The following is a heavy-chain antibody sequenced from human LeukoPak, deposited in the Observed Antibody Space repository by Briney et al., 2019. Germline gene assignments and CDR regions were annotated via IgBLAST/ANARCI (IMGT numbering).Heavy chain of an antibody. D-gene: IGHD6-19*01. J-gene: IGHJ2*01. V-gene: IGHV3-23*01. CDR1: GNYW. Sequence: PGGSLRLSCAASGNYWMHWVRQAPGKGLEWVSTISDSGANTYYADSVRGRFTISRDNSKNTLYLQKNSLRADDTAIYYCAKSMTLQWRGFFDLWGRGTHVTVSS. CDR3: AKSMTLQWRGFFDL. CDR2: ISDSGANT.